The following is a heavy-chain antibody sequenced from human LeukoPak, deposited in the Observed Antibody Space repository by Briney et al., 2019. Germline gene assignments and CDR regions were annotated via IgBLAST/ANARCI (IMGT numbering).Heavy chain of an antibody. CDR1: GFTFSSYW. Sequence: GGSLRLSCAASGFTFSSYWMPWVRQAPGKGLVWVSRINSDGSSTSYADSVKGRFTISRDNAKNTLYLQMNSLRAEDTAVYYCARAGPSYDYVWGSYFYWGQGTLVTVSS. D-gene: IGHD3-16*01. J-gene: IGHJ4*02. V-gene: IGHV3-74*01. CDR3: ARAGPSYDYVWGSYFY. CDR2: INSDGSST.